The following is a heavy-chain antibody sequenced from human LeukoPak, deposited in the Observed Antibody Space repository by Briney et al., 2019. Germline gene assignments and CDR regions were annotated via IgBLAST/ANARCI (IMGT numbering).Heavy chain of an antibody. Sequence: SETLSLTCAVYGGSFSGYYWSWIRQPPGKGLEWIGEINHSGSTNYNPSLKSRVAISVDTSKNQFSLKLSSVTAADTAVYYCACPVRPVVVPAAIPGNWFDPWGQGTLVTVSS. J-gene: IGHJ5*02. CDR2: INHSGST. CDR3: ACPVRPVVVPAAIPGNWFDP. D-gene: IGHD2-2*02. V-gene: IGHV4-34*01. CDR1: GGSFSGYY.